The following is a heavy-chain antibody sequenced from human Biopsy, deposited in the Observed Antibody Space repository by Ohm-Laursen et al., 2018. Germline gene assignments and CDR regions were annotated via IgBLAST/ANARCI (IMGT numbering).Heavy chain of an antibody. CDR1: GFTFSGFS. D-gene: IGHD2-8*01. V-gene: IGHV3-21*01. Sequence: SLRLSCAASGFTFSGFSMNWVRQAPGKGLEWVSSISASGNHIYYTDSVKGRFTVSRDNGKNSVYLQMNSLRVEDTAVYYCARDGEAKYCKHGVCPSDFWGQGTLVPVSS. CDR2: ISASGNHI. CDR3: ARDGEAKYCKHGVCPSDF. J-gene: IGHJ4*02.